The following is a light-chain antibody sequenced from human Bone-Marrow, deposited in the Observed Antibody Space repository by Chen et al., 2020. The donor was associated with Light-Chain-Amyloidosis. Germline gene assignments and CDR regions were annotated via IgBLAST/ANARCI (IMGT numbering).Light chain of an antibody. CDR1: SSDVGSYNR. Sequence: QSALTQPPSVSGSPGQSVTISCTGTSSDVGSYNRVSWYQQPPGTVPNLMIYEVSNRPSGVPDRFSGSKSGNTASRTISGLQAEDEADYYCSSHTSSSTWVFGGGTKLTVL. J-gene: IGLJ3*02. CDR3: SSHTSSSTWV. CDR2: EVS. V-gene: IGLV2-18*02.